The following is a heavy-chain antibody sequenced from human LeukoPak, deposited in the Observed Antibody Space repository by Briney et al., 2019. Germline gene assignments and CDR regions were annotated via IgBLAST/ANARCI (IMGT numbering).Heavy chain of an antibody. CDR1: GGSISSSSYY. J-gene: IGHJ6*02. D-gene: IGHD3-9*01. Sequence: SETLSLTCTVSGGSISSSSYYWSWIRQPPGKGLEWIGEINHSGSTNYSPSLKSRVTISVDTSKNQFSLKLSSVTAADTAVYYCASFSNFDWLSYYYYGMDVWGQGTTVTVSS. V-gene: IGHV4-39*07. CDR3: ASFSNFDWLSYYYYGMDV. CDR2: INHSGST.